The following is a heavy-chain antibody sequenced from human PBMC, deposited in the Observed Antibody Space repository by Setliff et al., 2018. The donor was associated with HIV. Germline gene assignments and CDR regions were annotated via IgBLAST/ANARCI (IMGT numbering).Heavy chain of an antibody. J-gene: IGHJ3*02. CDR3: ARYKCINFACVGFDI. CDR2: IHYSGIT. CDR1: RDSINGHW. D-gene: IGHD3-9*01. V-gene: IGHV4-59*11. Sequence: SETLSLTCTVSRDSINGHWWSWIRQPPGKGLEWTGSIHYSGITHYNPSHKSRLTMSVDTSKNQVSLKLTSVTAADTAVYYCARYKCINFACVGFDIWGQGTVVTVSS.